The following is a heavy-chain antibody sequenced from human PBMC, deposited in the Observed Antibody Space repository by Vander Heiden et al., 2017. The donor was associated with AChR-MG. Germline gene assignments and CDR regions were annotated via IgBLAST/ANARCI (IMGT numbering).Heavy chain of an antibody. CDR1: GFTFRRQS. CDR3: AREYSGYDDAFDI. V-gene: IGHV3-48*01. Sequence: EVQLLESGGRLEQPGGSLRLYCAASGFTFRRQSMNCVRQDQGKGLEWRSFITSSNTIYYADSVKGRLTISRGNAKNSLYLQMNSLRAEDTAVYYCAREYSGYDDAFDIWGQGTMVTVSS. J-gene: IGHJ3*02. CDR2: ITSSNTI. D-gene: IGHD5-12*01.